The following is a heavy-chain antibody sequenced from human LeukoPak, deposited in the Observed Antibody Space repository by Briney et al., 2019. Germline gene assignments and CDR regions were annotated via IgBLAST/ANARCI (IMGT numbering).Heavy chain of an antibody. CDR2: KKEDGTEK. J-gene: IGHJ4*02. Sequence: GGSLRLSCAASEFAFSNYWMSWVRQAPGKGLEWVANKKEDGTEKNYVGSVKGRFTISRDNAKNSLYLQMNSLRAEDTAVYYCTTWGPWSHFDYWGQGTLVTVSS. CDR3: TTWGPWSHFDY. CDR1: EFAFSNYW. V-gene: IGHV3-7*01. D-gene: IGHD3-3*01.